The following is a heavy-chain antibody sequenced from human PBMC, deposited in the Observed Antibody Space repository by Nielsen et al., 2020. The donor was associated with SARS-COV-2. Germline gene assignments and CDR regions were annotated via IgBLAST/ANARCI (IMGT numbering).Heavy chain of an antibody. Sequence: GESLKISCAASGFTFSNYVMNWVRQSPGKGLEWVSSISGSGGTTDFADSVKGRFTISRDNSRNTLYLQMNSLRAEDTAVYYCAKDRAGATYARFDFWGQGTLVTVSS. CDR1: GFTFSNYV. D-gene: IGHD4/OR15-4a*01. V-gene: IGHV3-23*01. CDR3: AKDRAGATYARFDF. J-gene: IGHJ4*02. CDR2: ISGSGGTT.